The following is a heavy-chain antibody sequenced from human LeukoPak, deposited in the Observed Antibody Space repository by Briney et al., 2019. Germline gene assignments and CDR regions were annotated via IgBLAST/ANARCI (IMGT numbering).Heavy chain of an antibody. Sequence: GGSLRLSCAASGFTFSSYGMHWVRQAPGKGLEWVAVIWYDGSNKYYADSVKGRFTISRDNSKNTLYLQVNSLRAEDTAVYYCARANTYDSNYYYGMDVWGQGTTVTVSS. V-gene: IGHV3-33*01. CDR2: IWYDGSNK. D-gene: IGHD5-12*01. CDR1: GFTFSSYG. J-gene: IGHJ6*02. CDR3: ARANTYDSNYYYGMDV.